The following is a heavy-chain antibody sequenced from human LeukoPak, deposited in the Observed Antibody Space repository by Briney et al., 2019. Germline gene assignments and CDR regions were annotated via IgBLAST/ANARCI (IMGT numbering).Heavy chain of an antibody. CDR3: AKVPTPQWYDSHWFDP. J-gene: IGHJ5*02. Sequence: PGGSLRLSCAASGFTFSSYAMSWVRQAPGKGLEWVSAISGSGGSTSYADSVKGRFTISRDNSKNTLYLQMNSLRAEDTAVYYCAKVPTPQWYDSHWFDPWGQGTLVTVSS. V-gene: IGHV3-23*01. CDR1: GFTFSSYA. CDR2: ISGSGGST. D-gene: IGHD3-22*01.